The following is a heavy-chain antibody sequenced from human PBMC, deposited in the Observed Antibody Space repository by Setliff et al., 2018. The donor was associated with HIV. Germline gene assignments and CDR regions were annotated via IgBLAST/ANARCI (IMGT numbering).Heavy chain of an antibody. CDR1: GGSISSYY. CDR3: ARHLYYYDNNGYLQPYYYMDV. CDR2: IYYSGST. D-gene: IGHD3-22*01. Sequence: SETLSLTCTVSGGSISSYYWSWIRQPPGKGLEWVGYIYYSGSTTHNPSLKSRVTLSVGTSKNQFSLKLSSVTAADTAVYYCARHLYYYDNNGYLQPYYYMDVWGKGTTVTVSS. V-gene: IGHV4-59*08. J-gene: IGHJ6*03.